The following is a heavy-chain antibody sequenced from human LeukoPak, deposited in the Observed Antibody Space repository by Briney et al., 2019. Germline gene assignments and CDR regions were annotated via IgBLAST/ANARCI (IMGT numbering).Heavy chain of an antibody. CDR2: FDGNAHGT. CDR1: GFTFSQFG. Sequence: GGSLRRSCATSGFTFSQFGMTWVRQPPGKGLEWVASFDGNAHGTYFADSVKGRCTISSDNSKNTVYLQMNSLRADDTAIYYCAKARIIGVGWAQFDSWGQGSLVTVSS. J-gene: IGHJ4*02. V-gene: IGHV3-23*01. CDR3: AKARIIGVGWAQFDS. D-gene: IGHD2-21*01.